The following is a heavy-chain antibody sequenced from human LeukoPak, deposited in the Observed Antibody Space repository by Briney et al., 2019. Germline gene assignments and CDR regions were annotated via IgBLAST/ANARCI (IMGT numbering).Heavy chain of an antibody. J-gene: IGHJ3*02. V-gene: IGHV1-46*01. CDR2: INPSGGST. D-gene: IGHD3-22*01. CDR1: GYTFTSYY. CDR3: ARGRDYYDSSGYYFAWGDHAFDI. Sequence: ASVKVSCKASGYTFTSYYMHWVRQAPGQGLEWMGIINPSGGSTTYAQKFQGRVTMTGDMSTSTVYMELSSLRSEDTAVYSCARGRDYYDSSGYYFAWGDHAFDIWGRGTMVTVSS.